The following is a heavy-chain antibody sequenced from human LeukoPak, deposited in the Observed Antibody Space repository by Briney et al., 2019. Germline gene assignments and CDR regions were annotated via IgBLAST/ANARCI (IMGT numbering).Heavy chain of an antibody. J-gene: IGHJ6*02. D-gene: IGHD6-19*01. CDR1: GFTFSSYG. CDR2: IWYDGSNK. CDR3: ARDLSLVGYSSGWYTYYYYGMDV. Sequence: GGSLRLSCAASGFTFSSYGMHWVRQAPGKGLEWVAVIWYDGSNKYYADPVKGRFTISRDNSKNTLYLQMNSLRAEDTAVYYCARDLSLVGYSSGWYTYYYYGMDVWGQGTTVTVSS. V-gene: IGHV3-33*01.